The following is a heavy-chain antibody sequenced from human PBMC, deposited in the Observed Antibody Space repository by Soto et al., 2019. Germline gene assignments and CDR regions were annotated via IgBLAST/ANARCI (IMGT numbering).Heavy chain of an antibody. CDR1: GFTFSSYW. D-gene: IGHD2-15*01. CDR2: IKQDGSEK. V-gene: IGHV3-7*03. J-gene: IGHJ5*02. Sequence: GGSLRLSCAASGFTFSSYWMSWVRQAPGKGLEWVANIKQDGSEKYYVDSVKGRFTISRDNAKNSLYLQMNSLRAEDTAVYYCAREDCSGGSYTLYNEFDTWCQRALVTVSA. CDR3: AREDCSGGSYTLYNEFDT.